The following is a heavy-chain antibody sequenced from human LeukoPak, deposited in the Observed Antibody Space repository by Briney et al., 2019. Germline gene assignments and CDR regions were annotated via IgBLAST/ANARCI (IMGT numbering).Heavy chain of an antibody. V-gene: IGHV3-48*03. J-gene: IGHJ4*02. CDR2: ISSNDGTT. CDR1: GFTFSSYE. Sequence: PGGSLRLSCAASGFTFSSYEMNWVRQAPGKGLEWVSYISSNDGTTYYADSVKGRFTISRDNAKNSLYLQMNSLRAEDTAVYYCARDREGDCSGDNCYLTPFDYWGQGTLVTVSS. CDR3: ARDREGDCSGDNCYLTPFDY. D-gene: IGHD2-15*01.